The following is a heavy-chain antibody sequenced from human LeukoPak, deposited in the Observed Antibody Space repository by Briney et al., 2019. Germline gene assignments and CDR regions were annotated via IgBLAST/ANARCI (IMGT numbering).Heavy chain of an antibody. J-gene: IGHJ4*02. CDR2: ISGSGDST. V-gene: IGHV3-23*01. CDR3: AKSTYWTNPYYFDS. CDR1: GFTFSNYA. Sequence: GGSLRLSCAASGFTFSNYAMSWVRHPPGKGLEWVSTISGSGDSTYYADSVKGRFTISRDNSKNTLYLQMNSLRAEDTAVYYCAKSTYWTNPYYFDSWGQGTLVTVSS. D-gene: IGHD2-8*01.